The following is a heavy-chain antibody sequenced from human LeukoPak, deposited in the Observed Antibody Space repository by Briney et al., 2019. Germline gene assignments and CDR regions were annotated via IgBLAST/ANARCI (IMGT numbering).Heavy chain of an antibody. Sequence: GGSLRLSCAASGFTVTNNHMNWVRQAPGRGLEWVSVVYSRGNTYYADSVKGRFTISRDNSKNTLYFQMNSLRVEDTAVYFCASDSGYDRGVFDYWGQGALVTVSS. D-gene: IGHD5-12*01. CDR2: VYSRGNT. V-gene: IGHV3-53*01. J-gene: IGHJ4*02. CDR1: GFTVTNNH. CDR3: ASDSGYDRGVFDY.